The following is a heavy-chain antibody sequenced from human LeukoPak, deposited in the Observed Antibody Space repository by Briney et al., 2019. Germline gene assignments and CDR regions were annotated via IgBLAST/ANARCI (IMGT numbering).Heavy chain of an antibody. J-gene: IGHJ5*02. CDR1: GGSFSGYY. Sequence: SETLSLTCAVYGGSFSGYYWSWIRQPPGKGLEWIGEINHSGSTNYNPSLKSRVTISVDMSKNQFSLKLSSVTAADTAVYYCARGSYSSSWYRVPFDPWGQGTLVTVSS. V-gene: IGHV4-34*01. CDR3: ARGSYSSSWYRVPFDP. CDR2: INHSGST. D-gene: IGHD6-13*01.